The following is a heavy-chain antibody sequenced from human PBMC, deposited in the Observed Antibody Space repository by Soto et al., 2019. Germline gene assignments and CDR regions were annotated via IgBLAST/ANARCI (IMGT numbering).Heavy chain of an antibody. Sequence: GGSLRLSCAASGFTFSSYAISWVRQAPGKGLEWVSAISGSGGSTYYADSVKGRFTISRDNSKNTLYLQMNSLRAEDTAVYYCAKDQSSGWSHDYWGQGTLVTVSS. CDR3: AKDQSSGWSHDY. CDR2: ISGSGGST. D-gene: IGHD6-19*01. J-gene: IGHJ4*02. V-gene: IGHV3-23*01. CDR1: GFTFSSYA.